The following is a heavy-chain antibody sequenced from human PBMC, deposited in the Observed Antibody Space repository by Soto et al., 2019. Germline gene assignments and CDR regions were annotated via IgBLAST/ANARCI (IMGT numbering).Heavy chain of an antibody. J-gene: IGHJ5*02. CDR2: IAYDGSNR. CDR3: ARDLQAGTDNVNWFDA. V-gene: IGHV3-30*04. D-gene: IGHD1-1*01. CDR1: GFSISRSA. Sequence: QVQLVESGGGVVQPGRSLRLSCAASGFSISRSAMHWVRQAPGKGLEWVAGIAYDGSNRWYADSAKGRFTISRDNSKNTVYLQMSSLRGEATAVYYCARDLQAGTDNVNWFDAWGQGTLVTVSS.